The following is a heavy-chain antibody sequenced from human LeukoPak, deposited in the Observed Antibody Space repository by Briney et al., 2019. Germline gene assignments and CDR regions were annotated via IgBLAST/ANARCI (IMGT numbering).Heavy chain of an antibody. J-gene: IGHJ4*02. D-gene: IGHD3-10*01. CDR3: AKDKKPITMVRGVIIRTPYYFDY. V-gene: IGHV3-9*01. Sequence: PGRSLRLSCAASGFTFDDYAMHWVRQAPGKGLEWVSGISWNSGSIGYADSVKGRFTISRDNAKNSLYLQMNSLRAEDTAVYYCAKDKKPITMVRGVIIRTPYYFDYWGQGTLVAVSS. CDR2: ISWNSGSI. CDR1: GFTFDDYA.